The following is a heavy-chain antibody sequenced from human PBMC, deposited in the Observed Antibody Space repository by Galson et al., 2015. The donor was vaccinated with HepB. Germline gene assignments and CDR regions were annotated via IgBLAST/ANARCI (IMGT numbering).Heavy chain of an antibody. Sequence: SLRLSCAASGFTFSSYSMNWVRQAPGKGLEWVSYISSSSSTIYYADSVKGRFTISRDNAKNSLYLQMNSLRDEDTAVYYCARDLAQGEAYYYYGMDVWGQGTTVTVSS. CDR2: ISSSSSTI. J-gene: IGHJ6*02. CDR3: ARDLAQGEAYYYYGMDV. D-gene: IGHD2-21*01. V-gene: IGHV3-48*02. CDR1: GFTFSSYS.